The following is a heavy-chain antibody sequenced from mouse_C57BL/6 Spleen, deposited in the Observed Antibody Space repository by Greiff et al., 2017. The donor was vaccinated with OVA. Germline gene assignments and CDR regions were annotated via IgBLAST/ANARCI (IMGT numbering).Heavy chain of an antibody. Sequence: EVKLQESGPELVKPGDSVKISCKASGYSFTGYFMNWVMQSHGKSLEWIGRINPYNGDTFYNQKFKGKATLTVDKSSSTAHMELRSLTSEDSAVYYCARQGYSNDYWGQGTTLTVSS. CDR1: GYSFTGYF. CDR2: INPYNGDT. CDR3: ARQGYSNDY. J-gene: IGHJ2*01. D-gene: IGHD2-5*01. V-gene: IGHV1-20*01.